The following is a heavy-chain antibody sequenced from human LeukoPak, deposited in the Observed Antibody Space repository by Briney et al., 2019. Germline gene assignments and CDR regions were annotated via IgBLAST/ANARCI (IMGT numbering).Heavy chain of an antibody. Sequence: GGSLRLSCAASGFTFSSYSMNWVRQAPGKGLEWISYTSITGSTIYYADSVKGRFTISRDNAKNSLYLQMNSLRAEDTAVYYCSWNFNYWGQGTLVTVSS. J-gene: IGHJ4*02. CDR1: GFTFSSYS. CDR3: SWNFNY. D-gene: IGHD6-13*01. V-gene: IGHV3-48*01. CDR2: TSITGSTI.